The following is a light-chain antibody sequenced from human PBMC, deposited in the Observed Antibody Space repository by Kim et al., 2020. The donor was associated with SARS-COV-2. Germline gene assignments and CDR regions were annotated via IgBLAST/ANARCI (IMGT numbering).Light chain of an antibody. CDR3: ASWDDSLNGLV. Sequence: ELTQPPSASGTPGQRVTMSCSGTTSNIGTYTVNWYQQVPGTAPRLLIQSDNQRPSGVPDRFSGSKSGTSASLTIRDLQSEDEADYYCASWDDSLNGLVFGGGTQLTVL. J-gene: IGLJ3*02. CDR1: TSNIGTYT. V-gene: IGLV1-44*01. CDR2: SDN.